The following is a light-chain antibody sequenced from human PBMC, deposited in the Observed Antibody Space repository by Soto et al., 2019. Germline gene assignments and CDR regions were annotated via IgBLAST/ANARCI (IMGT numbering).Light chain of an antibody. CDR2: GAS. CDR3: QQYNNWPPTWT. Sequence: EIVMTQSPATLSVSPGERATLSCRASQSVSSNLAWYQQKPGQAPRLLIYGASTRATGTPARFSGSGSGTEFTLTISSLQSEDFAVYYCQQYNNWPPTWTFGQGTQVDIK. CDR1: QSVSSN. J-gene: IGKJ1*01. V-gene: IGKV3-15*01.